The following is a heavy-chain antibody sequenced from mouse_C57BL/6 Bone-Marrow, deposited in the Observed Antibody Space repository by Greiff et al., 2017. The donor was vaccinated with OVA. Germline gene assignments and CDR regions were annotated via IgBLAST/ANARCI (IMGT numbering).Heavy chain of an antibody. CDR2: INYDGSST. V-gene: IGHV5-16*01. CDR1: GFTFSDYY. Sequence: EVKLVESEGGLVQPGSSMKLSCTASGFTFSDYYMAWVRQVPEKGLEWVANINYDGSSTYYLDSLKSRFIISRDNAKNILYLQMSSLKSEDAATYYYARVGGYYYGSSYAYWGQGTLVTVSA. D-gene: IGHD1-1*01. CDR3: ARVGGYYYGSSYAY. J-gene: IGHJ3*01.